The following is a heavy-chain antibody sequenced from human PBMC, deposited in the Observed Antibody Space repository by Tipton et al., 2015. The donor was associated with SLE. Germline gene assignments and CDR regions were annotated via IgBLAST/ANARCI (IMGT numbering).Heavy chain of an antibody. J-gene: IGHJ4*02. Sequence: LRLSCAVYGGSFSGYYWSWIRQPPGKGLEWIGYIYYSGSTNYNPSLKSRVTISVDTSKNQFSLKLSSVTAADTAVYYCARSGHFLPGYSSGFDYWGQGTLVTVSS. D-gene: IGHD6-19*01. CDR3: ARSGHFLPGYSSGFDY. CDR2: IYYSGST. CDR1: GGSFSGYY. V-gene: IGHV4-59*01.